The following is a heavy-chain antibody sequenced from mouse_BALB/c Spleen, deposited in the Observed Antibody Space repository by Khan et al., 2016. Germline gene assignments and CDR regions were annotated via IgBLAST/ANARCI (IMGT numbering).Heavy chain of an antibody. V-gene: IGHV3-1*02. CDR1: GYSITSGYS. CDR2: INYNGGT. D-gene: IGHD1-1*01. Sequence: EVQLQESGPDLVKPSQSLSLTCTVTGYSITSGYSWHWIRQFPGNKLEWMGYINYNGGTNYNPSLKSRIPITRDTSKNQFFLQLNSVTTEDTATYFCARDYYGSSNFDYWGQGTTLTVSS. J-gene: IGHJ2*01. CDR3: ARDYYGSSNFDY.